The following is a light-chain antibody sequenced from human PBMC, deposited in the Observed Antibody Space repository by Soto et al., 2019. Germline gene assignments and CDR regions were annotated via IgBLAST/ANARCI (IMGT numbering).Light chain of an antibody. V-gene: IGKV1-5*03. J-gene: IGKJ1*01. CDR2: KAS. CDR1: QAIGTW. CDR3: QHFNSYPWT. Sequence: DIQMTQSPSSLSASVGDRFTITCRASQAIGTWLAWYQQKPGKAPKLLINKASSLESGVPSRFSGSGSGTEFTLTISSLQPDDFATYYCQHFNSYPWTFGQGTKVDIK.